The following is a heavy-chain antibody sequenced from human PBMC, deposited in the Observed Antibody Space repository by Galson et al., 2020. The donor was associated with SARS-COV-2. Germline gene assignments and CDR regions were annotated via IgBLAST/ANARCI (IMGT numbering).Heavy chain of an antibody. J-gene: IGHJ2*01. D-gene: IGHD3-22*01. Sequence: SETLSLTCTVSGYSVSTTNYWGWVRHPPGRGLEWIGSVYPSGTAYYNPSLKSRVTISVDTSKNQFSLRLDSVTAADTALYYCARQGVNMIVLVTVPGWYFDLWGRGTLVTVSS. CDR2: VYPSGTA. V-gene: IGHV4-38-2*02. CDR1: GYSVSTTNY. CDR3: ARQGVNMIVLVTVPGWYFDL.